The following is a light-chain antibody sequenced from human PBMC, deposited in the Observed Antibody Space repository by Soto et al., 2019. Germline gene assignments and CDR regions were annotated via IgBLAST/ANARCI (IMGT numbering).Light chain of an antibody. CDR1: SSDVGGYNY. Sequence: QSALTQPASVSGSPGQSITISCTGTSSDVGGYNYVSWYQQHPGKAPKLMIYEVSNRPSGVSNRFSGSKSGNTASLTISGLQAEDEADYYSSSSTSSSTAVFGGGTQLTVL. CDR2: EVS. CDR3: SSSTSSSTAV. V-gene: IGLV2-14*01. J-gene: IGLJ7*01.